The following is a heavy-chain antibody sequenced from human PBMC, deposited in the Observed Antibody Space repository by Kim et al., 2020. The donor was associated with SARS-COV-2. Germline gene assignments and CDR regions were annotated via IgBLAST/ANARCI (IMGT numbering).Heavy chain of an antibody. CDR3: GKVFDY. J-gene: IGHJ4*02. Sequence: FDGTDKYYAEYVKGRFTISRDNSKNTVSLQMDSLRPEDTATYFCGKVFDYWGQGVPVTVSS. V-gene: IGHV3-30*18. CDR2: FDGTDK.